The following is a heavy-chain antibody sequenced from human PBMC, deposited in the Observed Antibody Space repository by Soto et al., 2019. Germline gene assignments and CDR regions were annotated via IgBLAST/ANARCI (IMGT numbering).Heavy chain of an antibody. CDR1: GFMFRAYA. CDR3: AKLRTNLSGAFDS. J-gene: IGHJ4*02. V-gene: IGHV3-30-3*02. D-gene: IGHD3-16*02. Sequence: GGSLRLSCAASGFMFRAYAMNWVRQAPGKGLEWVAVISFDGSNKHYADSVKGRFTISRDNSKNTFYLQMDSLRTEDTAIYYCAKLRTNLSGAFDSWGLGTLVTVSS. CDR2: ISFDGSNK.